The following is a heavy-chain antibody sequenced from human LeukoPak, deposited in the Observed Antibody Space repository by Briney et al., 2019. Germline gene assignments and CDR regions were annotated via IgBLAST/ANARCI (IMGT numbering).Heavy chain of an antibody. J-gene: IGHJ5*01. CDR2: ISGSGGNT. V-gene: IGHV3-23*01. D-gene: IGHD5-18*01. Sequence: GGSLRLSCAASGFTFSSYALSWVRQAPGQGLERVSPISGSGGNTYYADSVKGRFTISRDNSRNILYLQMNSLRAEDTAVYYCARGQLWFDYWGQGTLVTVSS. CDR1: GFTFSSYA. CDR3: ARGQLWFDY.